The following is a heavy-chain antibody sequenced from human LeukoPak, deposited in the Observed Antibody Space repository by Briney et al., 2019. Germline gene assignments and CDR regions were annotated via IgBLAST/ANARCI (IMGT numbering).Heavy chain of an antibody. J-gene: IGHJ6*03. Sequence: GGSLRLSCAASGFTFSSYGMHWVRQAPGKGLEWVAVISYDGSNKYYADSVKGRFTISRDNSKNTLYLQMTSLRAEDTALYYCARESDRYYYYMDVWGKGTTVTIS. D-gene: IGHD3-9*01. CDR3: ARESDRYYYYMDV. CDR1: GFTFSSYG. CDR2: ISYDGSNK. V-gene: IGHV3-30*03.